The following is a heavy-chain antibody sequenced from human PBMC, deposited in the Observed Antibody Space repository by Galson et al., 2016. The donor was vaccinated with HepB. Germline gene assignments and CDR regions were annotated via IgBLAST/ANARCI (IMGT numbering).Heavy chain of an antibody. D-gene: IGHD1-26*01. Sequence: SLRLSCAASRFTFSNFGMNWFRQAPGKGLEWVSGVSDTGTTYYANYVKGRFTISRENSKNTLYLQLNSLRAEDTAVYHCVRDGFRYLSGGTAFDCWGQGTPVTVPS. J-gene: IGHJ4*02. CDR3: VRDGFRYLSGGTAFDC. V-gene: IGHV3-23*01. CDR1: RFTFSNFG. CDR2: VSDTGTT.